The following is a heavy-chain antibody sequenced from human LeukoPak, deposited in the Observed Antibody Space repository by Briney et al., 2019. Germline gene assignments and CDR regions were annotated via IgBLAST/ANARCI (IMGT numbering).Heavy chain of an antibody. D-gene: IGHD3-3*01. Sequence: SRTLSLTCAISGDSVSSNSAAWNWIRQSPSRGLEWLGRTYYRSKWYDAYAESVKSRITIKPDTSRNQFSLQLDSVAPEDTAVYYCARAGGYYDFWSGFGWFDPWGQGTLVTVSS. CDR1: GDSVSSNSAA. CDR2: TYYRSKWYD. J-gene: IGHJ5*02. V-gene: IGHV6-1*01. CDR3: ARAGGYYDFWSGFGWFDP.